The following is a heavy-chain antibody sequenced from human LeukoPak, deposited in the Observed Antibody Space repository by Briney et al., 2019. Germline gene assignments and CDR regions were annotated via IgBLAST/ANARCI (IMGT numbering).Heavy chain of an antibody. CDR3: ARVREYVGFDY. Sequence: PAGSLRLSCAASGFTFSSYWMSWVRQAPGKGLEWVANIKQDGSEKYYVDSVKGRFTISRDNAKNSLYLQMNSLGAEDTAVYYCARVREYVGFDYWGQGTLVTVSS. CDR2: IKQDGSEK. D-gene: IGHD3-16*01. CDR1: GFTFSSYW. V-gene: IGHV3-7*01. J-gene: IGHJ4*02.